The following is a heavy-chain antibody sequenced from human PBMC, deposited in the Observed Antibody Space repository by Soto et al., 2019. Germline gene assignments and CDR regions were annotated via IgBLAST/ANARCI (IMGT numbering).Heavy chain of an antibody. Sequence: QVQLQQWGAGLLKPSETLSLTCAVYGGSFSGYYWSWIRQPPGKGLEWIGEINHSGSTNYNPSLKSRVTISVDTSKNQFSLKLSSVTAADTAVYYCARSYYGSGSYGHWGQGTLVTVSS. CDR3: ARSYYGSGSYGH. V-gene: IGHV4-34*01. D-gene: IGHD3-10*01. CDR1: GGSFSGYY. CDR2: INHSGST. J-gene: IGHJ4*02.